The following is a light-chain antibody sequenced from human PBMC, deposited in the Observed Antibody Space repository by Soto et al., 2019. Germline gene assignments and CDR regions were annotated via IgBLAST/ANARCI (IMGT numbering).Light chain of an antibody. Sequence: DILMTQSPTSLSASVGDRVTITCRASQDIGNFVAWYQQKPGKAPKLLIYAASTLQSGVPSRFSGSGSGTDFTLTINSLQPEDVATYSCQKYSSVPVFGPGTKVEIK. J-gene: IGKJ3*01. CDR1: QDIGNF. CDR3: QKYSSVPV. V-gene: IGKV1-27*01. CDR2: AAS.